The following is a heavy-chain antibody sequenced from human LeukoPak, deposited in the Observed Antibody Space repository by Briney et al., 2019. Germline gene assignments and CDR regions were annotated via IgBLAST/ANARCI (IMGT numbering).Heavy chain of an antibody. V-gene: IGHV4-59*08. CDR2: IYYSERT. Sequence: SETLSLTCTVSGGSINSHYWSWIRQPPGKGLQGIGDIYYSERTNYNPSLRSRVTISVDTSKNQLSLKLTSVLAADTAMYYCVRRDNTGWNYFDHWGQGILVTVSS. D-gene: IGHD6-19*01. CDR3: VRRDNTGWNYFDH. CDR1: GGSINSHY. J-gene: IGHJ4*02.